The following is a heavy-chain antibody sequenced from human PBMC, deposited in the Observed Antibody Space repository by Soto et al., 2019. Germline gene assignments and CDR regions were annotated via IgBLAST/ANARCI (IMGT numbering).Heavy chain of an antibody. J-gene: IGHJ6*02. Sequence: GGSLRLSCAASGFTVSSNYMSWVRQAPGKGLEWVSVIYSGGSTYYADSVKGRFTISRDNSKNTLYLQMNSLRAEDTAVYYCVREHYYGSGGTIQGMDVWGQGTTVTVSS. CDR1: GFTVSSNY. CDR2: IYSGGST. D-gene: IGHD3-10*01. CDR3: VREHYYGSGGTIQGMDV. V-gene: IGHV3-53*01.